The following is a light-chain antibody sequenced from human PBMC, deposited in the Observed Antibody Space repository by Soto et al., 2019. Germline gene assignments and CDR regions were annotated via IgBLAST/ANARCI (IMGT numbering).Light chain of an antibody. CDR1: QNIRGW. J-gene: IGKJ1*01. Sequence: DIRMTQSPSTLSTSVGDRVTITCRASQNIRGWLAWYQQKPGKAPKLLIYDASTLESGVPSRFSGSGSGTEFTHTISSLQPDDFAPYYCQQYNSYSWTLGQGTKVDIK. V-gene: IGKV1-5*01. CDR3: QQYNSYSWT. CDR2: DAS.